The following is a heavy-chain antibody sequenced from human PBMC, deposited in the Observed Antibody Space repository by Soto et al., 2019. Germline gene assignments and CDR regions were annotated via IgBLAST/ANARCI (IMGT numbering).Heavy chain of an antibody. CDR1: GYTFTGYY. V-gene: IGHV1-2*02. D-gene: IGHD2-15*01. CDR2: INPNSGGT. CDR3: ARDYRILRVVAATGPWFDP. Sequence: ASVKVSCKASGYTFTGYYMHWVRQAPGQGLEWMGWINPNSGGTNYAQKFQGRVTMTRDTSISTAYMELSRLRSDDTAVYYCARDYRILRVVAATGPWFDPWGQGTLVTVS. J-gene: IGHJ5*02.